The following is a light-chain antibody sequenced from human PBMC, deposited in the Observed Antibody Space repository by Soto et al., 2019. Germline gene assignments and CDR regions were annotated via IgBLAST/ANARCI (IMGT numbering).Light chain of an antibody. J-gene: IGKJ1*01. V-gene: IGKV1-5*03. CDR1: QTISSW. Sequence: DIQMTQSPSTLSGSLGDRVTITCRASQTISSWLAWYQQKPGKAPKLLIYKASTLKSGVPSRFSGSGSGTEVTLTISSLQHDDFATYYCQHYNSYSEAVGQGTKVELK. CDR2: KAS. CDR3: QHYNSYSEA.